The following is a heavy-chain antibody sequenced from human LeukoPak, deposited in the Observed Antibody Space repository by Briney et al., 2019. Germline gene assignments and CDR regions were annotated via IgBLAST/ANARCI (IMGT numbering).Heavy chain of an antibody. CDR2: IYPGDSDT. J-gene: IGHJ4*02. CDR1: GDRFTSYW. V-gene: IGHV5-51*01. CDR3: EIQGSTWYSFDY. Sequence: GESLKISCKGSGDRFTSYWIGWVRQMPGEGLEWMGIIYPGDSDTRYSPSFQGQVTISAHKSIATAELHWSCQSASDAAMYYCEIQGSTWYSFDYWGQGTLVTVSS. D-gene: IGHD6-13*01.